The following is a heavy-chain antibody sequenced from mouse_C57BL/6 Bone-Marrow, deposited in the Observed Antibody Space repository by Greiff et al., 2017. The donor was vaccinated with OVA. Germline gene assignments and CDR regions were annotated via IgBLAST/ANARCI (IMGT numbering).Heavy chain of an antibody. CDR3: ARLYYYAMDY. V-gene: IGHV5-4*01. CDR1: GFTFSSYA. Sequence: DVQLVESGGGLVKPGGSLKLSCAASGFTFSSYAMSWVRQTPEKRLEWVATISDGGSYTYYPDNAKNNLYLQMSHLKSEDTAMYYCARLYYYAMDYWGQGTSVTVSS. CDR2: ISDGGSYT. J-gene: IGHJ4*01.